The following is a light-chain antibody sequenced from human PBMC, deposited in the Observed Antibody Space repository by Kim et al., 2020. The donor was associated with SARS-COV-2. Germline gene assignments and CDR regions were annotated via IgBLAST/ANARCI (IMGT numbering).Light chain of an antibody. CDR2: RDD. V-gene: IGLV3-1*01. J-gene: IGLJ3*02. Sequence: SYELTQPPSLSVSPGQTATITCSGHKLGDKFAFWYQQRPGQSPLLVIYRDDQRPSGIPERFSGSNSEKTATLTITGTQALDEAVYYCQAWDSSSEWVFGGGTKLTVL. CDR3: QAWDSSSEWV. CDR1: KLGDKF.